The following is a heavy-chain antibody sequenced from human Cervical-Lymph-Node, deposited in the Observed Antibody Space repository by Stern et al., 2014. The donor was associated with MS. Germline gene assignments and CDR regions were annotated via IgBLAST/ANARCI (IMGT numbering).Heavy chain of an antibody. D-gene: IGHD5-12*01. J-gene: IGHJ6*02. CDR1: GFSLSTGGMC. V-gene: IGHV2-70*11. CDR2: IDWDDDK. CDR3: ARATNDYYYRSGMDV. Sequence: ESGTALVKPTQTLTLTCTLSGFSLSTGGMCVSWIRQPPGKALEWLARIDWDDDKYYSTSLKSRLTISKDTSKNQVVLTMTNMDPADTGTYFCARATNDYYYRSGMDVWGQGTTVTVSS.